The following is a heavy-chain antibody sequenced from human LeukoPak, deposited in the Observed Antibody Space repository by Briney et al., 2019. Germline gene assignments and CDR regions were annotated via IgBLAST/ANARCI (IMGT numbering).Heavy chain of an antibody. Sequence: GGSLRLSCAASGFTFSSYGMHWVRQAPGKGLEWVAVIWYDGSNKYYADSVKGRFTISRDNSKNTLYLQMNSLRAEDTAVYYCAREQQLATYYFDYWGQGTLVTTSS. CDR1: GFTFSSYG. V-gene: IGHV3-33*01. CDR3: AREQQLATYYFDY. J-gene: IGHJ4*02. D-gene: IGHD1-1*01. CDR2: IWYDGSNK.